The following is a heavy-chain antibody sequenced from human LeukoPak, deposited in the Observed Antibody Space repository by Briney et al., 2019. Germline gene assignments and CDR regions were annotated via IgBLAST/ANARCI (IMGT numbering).Heavy chain of an antibody. V-gene: IGHV1-18*01. CDR3: ARTALHYYYYYMDV. Sequence: ASVTVSCKASGYTFTSYGISWVRQAPGQGLEWMGWISAYNGNTNYAQKLQGRVTITRNTSISTAYMELSSLRSEDTAVYYCARTALHYYYYYMDVWGKGTTVTVSS. J-gene: IGHJ6*03. CDR1: GYTFTSYG. D-gene: IGHD5-18*01. CDR2: ISAYNGNT.